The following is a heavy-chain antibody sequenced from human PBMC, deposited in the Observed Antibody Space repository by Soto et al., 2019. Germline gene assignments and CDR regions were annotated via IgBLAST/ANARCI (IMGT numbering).Heavy chain of an antibody. CDR1: GGTFSSYA. CDR2: IIPIFGTA. D-gene: IGHD5-18*01. V-gene: IGHV1-69*01. CDR3: AREDYEGVDPAMGNY. J-gene: IGHJ4*02. Sequence: QVQLVQSGAEVKKPGSSVKVSCKASGGTFSSYAISWVRQAPGQGLEWMGGIIPIFGTANYAQKFQGRVTITADESTSTAHRELSSLRSEDTAVYYCAREDYEGVDPAMGNYWGQGTLVTVSS.